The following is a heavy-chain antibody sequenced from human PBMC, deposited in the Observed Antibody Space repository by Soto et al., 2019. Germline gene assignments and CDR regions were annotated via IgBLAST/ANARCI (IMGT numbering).Heavy chain of an antibody. J-gene: IGHJ6*02. D-gene: IGHD4-17*01. Sequence: PGGSLRLSCAASGFTFNTYAMSWVRQAPGKGLEWVSAISGSGGSTYYADSVKGRFTISRDNSKNTLYLQMNSLRAEDTAVYYCAKDQGYRDYGTYYYYGMDVWGQGTTVTVSS. V-gene: IGHV3-23*01. CDR1: GFTFNTYA. CDR3: AKDQGYRDYGTYYYYGMDV. CDR2: ISGSGGST.